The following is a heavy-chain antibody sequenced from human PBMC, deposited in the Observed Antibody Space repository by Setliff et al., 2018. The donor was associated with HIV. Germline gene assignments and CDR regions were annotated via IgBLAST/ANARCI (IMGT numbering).Heavy chain of an antibody. CDR1: GFTFSNYA. V-gene: IGHV3-23*01. CDR3: AKNRNRYYYDNSGYPDY. CDR2: ISGGGGST. D-gene: IGHD3-22*01. Sequence: PGGSLRLSCAASGFTFSNYAVSWVRQAPGKGLEWVSLISGGGGSTYYADSVKGRFTISRDNSKNTLYLQMNSLRAEDTAVYYCAKNRNRYYYDNSGYPDYWGQGTLVT. J-gene: IGHJ4*02.